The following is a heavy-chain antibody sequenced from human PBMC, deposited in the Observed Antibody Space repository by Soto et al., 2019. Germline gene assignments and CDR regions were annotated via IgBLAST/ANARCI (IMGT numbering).Heavy chain of an antibody. D-gene: IGHD3-9*01. CDR2: ISGSGGST. CDR1: GFTFSSYS. J-gene: IGHJ3*02. V-gene: IGHV3-23*01. CDR3: AKGAVLRYFDWLDAFDI. Sequence: GGSLRLSCAASGFTFSSYSMNWVRQAPGKGLERVSAISGSGGSTYYADSVKGRFTISRDNSKNTLYLQMNSLRAEDTAVYYCAKGAVLRYFDWLDAFDIWGQGTMVTVSS.